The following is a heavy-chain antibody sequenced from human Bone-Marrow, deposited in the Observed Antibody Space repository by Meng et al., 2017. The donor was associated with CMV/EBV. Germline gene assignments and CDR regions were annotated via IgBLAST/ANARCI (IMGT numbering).Heavy chain of an antibody. CDR2: ITNSGSSI. D-gene: IGHD1-1*01. V-gene: IGHV3-48*04. CDR3: ARGDWKYIHYFSYGMDI. CDR1: GFTFSSYS. J-gene: IGHJ6*02. Sequence: GESLKIFCAASGFTFSSYSMNWIRQAPGKGLEWVSYITNSGSSIYYADSVKGRFTVSRDNAENSLYLQMNSLRAEDTAVYYCARGDWKYIHYFSYGMDIWGQGTTVTVSS.